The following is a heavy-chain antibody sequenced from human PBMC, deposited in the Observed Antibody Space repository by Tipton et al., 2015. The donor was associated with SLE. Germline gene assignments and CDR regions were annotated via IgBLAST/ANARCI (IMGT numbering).Heavy chain of an antibody. CDR1: GFTFSYHW. CDR3: ARGGNNWNEAGS. V-gene: IGHV3-7*01. D-gene: IGHD1-20*01. J-gene: IGHJ5*02. Sequence: SLRLSCAASGFTFSYHWMTWVRQAPGKGLEWVANINQDGSEKYHVDSVKGRFTISRDNAKTSLYLQMNSLRAEDTAVYYCARGGNNWNEAGSWGPGALVTVSS. CDR2: INQDGSEK.